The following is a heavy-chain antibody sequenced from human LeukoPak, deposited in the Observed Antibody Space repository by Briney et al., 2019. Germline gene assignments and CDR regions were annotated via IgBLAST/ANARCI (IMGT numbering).Heavy chain of an antibody. CDR2: IYYSGST. V-gene: IGHV4-59*01. D-gene: IGHD3-10*01. CDR3: ARGGYYGSGNDFRFDP. Sequence: SETLPLTCTVSGGSISSYYWSWIRQPPGKGLEWIGYIYYSGSTNYKPSLQSRVTISVDTSKNQFSLKLGSVTAADTAVYYCARGGYYGSGNDFRFDPWGQGTLVTVSS. CDR1: GGSISSYY. J-gene: IGHJ5*02.